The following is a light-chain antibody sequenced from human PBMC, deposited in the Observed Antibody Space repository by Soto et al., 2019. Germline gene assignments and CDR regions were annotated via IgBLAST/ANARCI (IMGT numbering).Light chain of an antibody. CDR1: PRPVHRNGIAY. V-gene: IGKV2-30*02. Sequence: VGMTQSPLSLPCTHVQPAFIPFRSNPRPVHRNGIAYFSWFQQRPGRSPRRLIYKVSNRDSGVPARFSGSGSGTDFALKISRVEAEDVGVYYCMQGTHWPITFGQGTRLEIK. CDR3: MQGTHWPIT. J-gene: IGKJ5*01. CDR2: KVS.